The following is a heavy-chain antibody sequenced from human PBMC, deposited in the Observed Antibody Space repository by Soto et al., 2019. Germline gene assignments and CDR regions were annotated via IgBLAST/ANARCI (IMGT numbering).Heavy chain of an antibody. CDR1: GFIFNTYW. J-gene: IGHJ6*02. CDR2: IKEDGSEK. V-gene: IGHV3-7*04. Sequence: EVQLVESGGGLVQPGGSLRLSCAASGFIFNTYWMSWVRQAPGKGLQWVANIKEDGSEKYYVDSVAGRFTISRDIAKNSLYLKMNSLRAEDTAVYYCARVAPGGATHYYGMDVWGQGTTVTVSS. CDR3: ARVAPGGATHYYGMDV. D-gene: IGHD1-26*01.